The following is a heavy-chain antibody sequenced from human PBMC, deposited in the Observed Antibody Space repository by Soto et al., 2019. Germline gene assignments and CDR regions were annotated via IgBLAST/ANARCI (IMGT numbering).Heavy chain of an antibody. CDR2: ISAYNGNT. CDR1: GYTFTSYG. V-gene: IGHV1-18*01. J-gene: IGHJ6*02. CDR3: ARDAITMIVVVPGADYGMDV. Sequence: ASVKVSCKASGYTFTSYGISWVRQAPGQGLEWMGWISAYNGNTNYARKLQGRVTMTTDTSTSTAHMELRSLRSDDTAVYYCARDAITMIVVVPGADYGMDVWGQGTTVTVSS. D-gene: IGHD3-22*01.